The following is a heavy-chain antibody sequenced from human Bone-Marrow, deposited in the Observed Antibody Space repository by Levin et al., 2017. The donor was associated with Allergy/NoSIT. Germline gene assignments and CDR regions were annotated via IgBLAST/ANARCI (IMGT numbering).Heavy chain of an antibody. CDR2: ISSSSTYI. CDR1: GFTFSTYG. CDR3: ARDAGPRPFYFDY. V-gene: IGHV3-21*01. Sequence: GGSLRLSCAASGFTFSTYGMNWVRQAPGKGLEWVSYISSSSTYIYYADSVKGRFTISRDNAKKSLYLQMTSLRAEDTAVYYCARDAGPRPFYFDYWGQGALVTVSS. J-gene: IGHJ4*02.